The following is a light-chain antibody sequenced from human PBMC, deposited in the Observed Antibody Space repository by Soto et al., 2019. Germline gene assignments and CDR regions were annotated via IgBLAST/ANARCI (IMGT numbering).Light chain of an antibody. Sequence: DIVLTQSPGTLSLSPGERATLSCRASQSVRTNYLAWYQQKPGQTPWLLIYGAFNRAAGIPDRFSGGGSGTDFTLTISRLEPEDFAVYYCQQYGSSPSFGQGTKVDIK. CDR2: GAF. CDR3: QQYGSSPS. CDR1: QSVRTNY. J-gene: IGKJ1*01. V-gene: IGKV3-20*01.